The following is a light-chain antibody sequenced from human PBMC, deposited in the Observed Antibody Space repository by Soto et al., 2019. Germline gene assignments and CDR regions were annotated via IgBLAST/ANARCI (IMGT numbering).Light chain of an antibody. V-gene: IGLV1-36*01. CDR3: AAWDDSLNGWV. CDR2: FDD. Sequence: QSALTQPPSVSGAPRQKVTISCFGSSSNIGKKAVNWYQQVPRKAPRLLIYFDDVLPSGVSDRFSGSKSGTSASLAISGLQSEDEADYYCAAWDDSLNGWVFGGGTKVTVL. J-gene: IGLJ3*02. CDR1: SSNIGKKA.